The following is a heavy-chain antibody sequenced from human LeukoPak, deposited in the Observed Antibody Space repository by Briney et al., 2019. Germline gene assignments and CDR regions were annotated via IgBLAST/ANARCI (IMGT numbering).Heavy chain of an antibody. V-gene: IGHV3-23*01. CDR2: IRGSGGTT. D-gene: IGHD3-9*01. CDR1: GFTFSGCA. J-gene: IGHJ4*02. CDR3: AKGLFDWSSDSDY. Sequence: PGGSLRLSCAASGFTFSGCAMSWVRQAPGKGLEWVSAIRGSGGTTYYADSVKGRFTISRDNSKDTLYLQMNSLRAEDTAVYYCAKGLFDWSSDSDYWGQGTLVTVSS.